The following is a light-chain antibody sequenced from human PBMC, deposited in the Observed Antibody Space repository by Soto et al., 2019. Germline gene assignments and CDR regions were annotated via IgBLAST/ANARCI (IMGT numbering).Light chain of an antibody. CDR2: EGS. J-gene: IGLJ2*01. Sequence: QSALTQPASVSGSPGQSITNSCTGTSSDVGSYNLVSWYQQHPGKAPKLMIYEGSKRPSGVSNRFSGSKSGNTASLTISGLQAEDEADYYCCSYAGSSTFGVFGGGTKLTVL. CDR1: SSDVGSYNL. CDR3: CSYAGSSTFGV. V-gene: IGLV2-23*03.